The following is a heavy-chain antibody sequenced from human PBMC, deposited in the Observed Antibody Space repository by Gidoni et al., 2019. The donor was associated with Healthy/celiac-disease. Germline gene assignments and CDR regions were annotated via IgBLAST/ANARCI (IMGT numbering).Heavy chain of an antibody. J-gene: IGHJ4*02. Sequence: EVQLVESGGGLVKPGGSLRLSCAASGFTFSNAWMNWVRQAPGKGLEWVGRIKSKTDGGTTDYAAPVKGRFTISRDDSKNTLYLQMNSLKTEDTAVYYCNTDQDSSGYYYFFDYWGQGTLVTVTS. CDR2: IKSKTDGGTT. V-gene: IGHV3-15*07. CDR3: NTDQDSSGYYYFFDY. CDR1: GFTFSNAW. D-gene: IGHD3-22*01.